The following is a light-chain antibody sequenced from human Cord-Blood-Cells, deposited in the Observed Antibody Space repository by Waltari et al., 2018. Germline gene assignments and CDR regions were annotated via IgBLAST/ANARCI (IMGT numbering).Light chain of an antibody. V-gene: IGLV2-23*02. J-gene: IGLJ1*01. CDR3: CSYAGSSTYV. Sequence: QSALTQPASVSGSPGQSITISCTGTSSDVGSYNLVSWYQQHPGKAPKLMIYEVSKRPSGVSKRVSGSKSGNTASLTISGLHAEDEADYYCCSYAGSSTYVFGTGTKVTVL. CDR1: SSDVGSYNL. CDR2: EVS.